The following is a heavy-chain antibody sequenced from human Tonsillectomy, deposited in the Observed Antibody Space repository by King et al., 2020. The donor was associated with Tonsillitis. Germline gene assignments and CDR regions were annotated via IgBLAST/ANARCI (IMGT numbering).Heavy chain of an antibody. Sequence: VQLVESGGGLVQRGGSLRLSCAASGLTFSDYAMTWVRQAPGKGLEWVSTISGTTGSTYYEDSVKGRFTISRDNSKNTLYLQVNSLRAGDTALYYCSKGRGAFDIWGQGTMVTVSS. D-gene: IGHD5-12*01. CDR3: SKGRGAFDI. J-gene: IGHJ3*02. CDR2: ISGTTGST. V-gene: IGHV3-23*04. CDR1: GLTFSDYA.